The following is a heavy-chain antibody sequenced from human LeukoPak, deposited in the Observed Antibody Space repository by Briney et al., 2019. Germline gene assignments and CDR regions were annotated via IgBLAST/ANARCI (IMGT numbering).Heavy chain of an antibody. Sequence: GGSLRLSCAASGFTFSSYGMSWVRQAPGKGLEWVSTISGSGGSTYYADSVKGRFTISSDNSKNILFLQMNSLRAEDTAVYYCGRVIPQTYYFDYWGQGTLVTVSS. V-gene: IGHV3-23*01. J-gene: IGHJ4*02. CDR2: ISGSGGST. CDR3: GRVIPQTYYFDY. CDR1: GFTFSSYG. D-gene: IGHD3-22*01.